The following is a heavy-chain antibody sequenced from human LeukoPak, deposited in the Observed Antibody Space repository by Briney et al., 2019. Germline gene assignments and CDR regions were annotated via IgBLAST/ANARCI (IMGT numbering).Heavy chain of an antibody. CDR2: IYYSGST. CDR1: GGSIRSYY. D-gene: IGHD3-22*01. J-gene: IGHJ3*02. Sequence: SETLSLTCTVSGGSIRSYYWHWIRQPPGKGLEWIGYIYYSGSTNYNPSLKSRLTISVDTSKNQFSLKLSSVTAADTAVYYCARGYHDSSGYRSDIWGQGTMVTVPS. V-gene: IGHV4-59*01. CDR3: ARGYHDSSGYRSDI.